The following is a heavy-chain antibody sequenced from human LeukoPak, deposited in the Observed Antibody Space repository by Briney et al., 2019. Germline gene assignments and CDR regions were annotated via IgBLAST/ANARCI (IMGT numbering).Heavy chain of an antibody. CDR2: IYYSGST. CDR3: ARCQYWSGSGSYNWFDP. Sequence: NSSETLSLTCTVSGGSISSSSYYWGWIRQPPGKGLEWIGSIYYSGSTYYNPSLKSRVTISVDTSKNQFSLKLSSVTAADTAVYYCARCQYWSGSGSYNWFDPWGQGTLVTVSS. V-gene: IGHV4-39*07. CDR1: GGSISSSSYY. J-gene: IGHJ5*02. D-gene: IGHD3-10*01.